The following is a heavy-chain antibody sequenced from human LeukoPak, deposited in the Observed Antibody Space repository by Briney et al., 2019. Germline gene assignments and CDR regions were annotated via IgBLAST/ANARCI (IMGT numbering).Heavy chain of an antibody. J-gene: IGHJ6*02. Sequence: SQTLSLTCAVSGGSISSGGYSWSWIRQPPGTGLEWIGYIYQSGNTYYNPSLKSRVTISVDTSKNQFSLKLSSVTAADTAVYYCARVGEYSSSWSPSTYYYYGMDVWGQGTTVTVSS. V-gene: IGHV4-30-2*01. CDR1: GGSISSGGYS. D-gene: IGHD6-13*01. CDR2: IYQSGNT. CDR3: ARVGEYSSSWSPSTYYYYGMDV.